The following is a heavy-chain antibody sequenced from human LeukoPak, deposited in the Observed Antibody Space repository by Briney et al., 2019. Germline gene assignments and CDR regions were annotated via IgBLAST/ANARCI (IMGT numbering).Heavy chain of an antibody. V-gene: IGHV4-34*01. J-gene: IGHJ4*02. CDR2: INHSGST. CDR3: ARGRHYDILTGYYNERYFDY. CDR1: GGSFSGYY. Sequence: SETLSLTCAVYGGSFSGYYWNWIRQPPGKGLEWIGEINHSGSTNYNPSLKIRVAISVDTSKNDFSLKLSSVTAADTAVYYCARGRHYDILTGYYNERYFDYWGQGTLVTVSS. D-gene: IGHD3-9*01.